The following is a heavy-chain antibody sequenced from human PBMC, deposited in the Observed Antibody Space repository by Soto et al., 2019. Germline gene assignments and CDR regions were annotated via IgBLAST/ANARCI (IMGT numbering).Heavy chain of an antibody. CDR2: TRHDGTNT. J-gene: IGHJ4*02. CDR1: GFTFSGYG. CDR3: ARDGVGATTYFCYCDY. Sequence: QVHLVESGGGVVQPGRSLRLSCAASGFTFSGYGMHLVRQAPGKGPELVAVTRHDGTNTYYADSVRGRFTISRDNSKKTLYLEMNSRRAEDTAVYYCARDGVGATTYFCYCDYCGQGTLVTVSS. D-gene: IGHD1-26*01. V-gene: IGHV3-33*01.